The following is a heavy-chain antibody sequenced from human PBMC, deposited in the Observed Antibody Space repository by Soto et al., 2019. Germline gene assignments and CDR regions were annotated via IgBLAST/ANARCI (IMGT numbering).Heavy chain of an antibody. CDR2: ISAYSSPI. CDR1: GFTFSSYS. CDR3: VRGGRGYTRDDVFDI. D-gene: IGHD2-2*02. V-gene: IGHV3-21*06. Sequence: EVQLVESGGGLVKPGGSLRLSCVDSGFTFSSYSMNWVRQAPGKGLEWVSSISAYSSPIFYADSVKGRFTISRDNAKNSLHLQMNSLRAGDTAVYYWVRGGRGYTRDDVFDIWGQGTMVTVSS. J-gene: IGHJ3*02.